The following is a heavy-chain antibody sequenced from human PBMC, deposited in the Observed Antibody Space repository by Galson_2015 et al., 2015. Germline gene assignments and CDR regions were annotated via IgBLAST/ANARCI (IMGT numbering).Heavy chain of an antibody. CDR1: GFTFGAYA. CDR2: IRSKAYGGTT. D-gene: IGHD3-10*01. V-gene: IGHV3-49*03. Sequence: SLRLSCAASGFTFGAYAMSWFRQAPGKGLEWVGFIRSKAYGGTTEYAASVKGRFTISRDDSKSIAYLQMNSLKTEDTAVYYCTRAPPPMVRGVNGMDVWGQGTTVTVSS. CDR3: TRAPPPMVRGVNGMDV. J-gene: IGHJ6*02.